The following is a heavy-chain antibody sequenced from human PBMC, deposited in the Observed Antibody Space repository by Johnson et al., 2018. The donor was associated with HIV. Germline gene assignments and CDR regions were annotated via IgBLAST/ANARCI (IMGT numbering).Heavy chain of an antibody. CDR2: ISYDGSNK. J-gene: IGHJ3*02. D-gene: IGHD1-26*01. CDR1: GFTFSTCA. V-gene: IGHV3-30*04. Sequence: QVQLVESGGGVVQPGRSLRLSCAASGFTFSTCAMHWVRQAPGKGLAWVAVISYDGSNKSYADSVQGLFTIPRDNSKNTLYLHMNSLRAEDTAVYYCARDSDKWELRPGAFDIWGQGTMVTVSS. CDR3: ARDSDKWELRPGAFDI.